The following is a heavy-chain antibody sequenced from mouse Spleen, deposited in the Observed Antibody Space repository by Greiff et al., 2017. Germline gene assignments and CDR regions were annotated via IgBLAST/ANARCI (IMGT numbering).Heavy chain of an antibody. CDR2: IDPSDSYT. J-gene: IGHJ1*01. CDR3: ARGDLKRLPTPHWYFDV. V-gene: IGHV1-69*01. Sequence: QVQLQQPGAELVMPGASVKLSCKASGYTFTSYWMHWVKQRPGQGLEWIGEIDPSDSYTNYNQKFKGKATLTVDKSSSTAYMQLSSLTSEDSAVYYCARGDLKRLPTPHWYFDVWGAGTTVTVSS. D-gene: IGHD1-2*01. CDR1: GYTFTSYW.